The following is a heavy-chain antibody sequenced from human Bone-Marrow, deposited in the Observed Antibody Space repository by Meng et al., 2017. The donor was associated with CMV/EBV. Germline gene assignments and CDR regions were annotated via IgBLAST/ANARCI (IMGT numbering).Heavy chain of an antibody. CDR3: VRNVFPWAVPATPFDV. J-gene: IGHJ4*02. CDR2: ISPDGSNQ. Sequence: GESLKISCAASGFAFIDYSLHWVRQAPGKGLEWLASISPDGSNQNYADSVRGRFIISRDNPKNTLDLQMNSLRREDTAVYYCVRNVFPWAVPATPFDVWGQGTLVTVSS. V-gene: IGHV3-30*04. CDR1: GFAFIDYS. D-gene: IGHD6-19*01.